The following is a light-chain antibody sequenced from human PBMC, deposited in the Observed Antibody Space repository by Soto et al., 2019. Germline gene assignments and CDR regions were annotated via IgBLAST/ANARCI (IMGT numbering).Light chain of an antibody. V-gene: IGLV1-47*02. CDR2: SNN. Sequence: QSVLTQPPSASGTPGQRVTISCSGSSSNIGSNYVYWYQQLPGTAPKLLIYSNNQRPSGVPDRFSGSKSGTSASLAISGLRSEDEADYYCISYTSDDVRYVFGTGTKLTVL. CDR3: ISYTSDDVRYV. CDR1: SSNIGSNY. J-gene: IGLJ1*01.